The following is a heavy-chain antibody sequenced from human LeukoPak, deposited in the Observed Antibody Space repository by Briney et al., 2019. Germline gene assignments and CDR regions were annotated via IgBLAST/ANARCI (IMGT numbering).Heavy chain of an antibody. CDR2: INPNSGGT. Sequence: ASVKVSCKASGYTFTGYYMHWVRQAPGQGLEWMGWINPNSGGTNYAQKFQGRVTMTRDTSISTAYMELSRLRSDDTAVYYCARMRGFAWFYGMDVWGQGTTVTVSS. V-gene: IGHV1-2*02. D-gene: IGHD3-9*01. CDR3: ARMRGFAWFYGMDV. CDR1: GYTFTGYY. J-gene: IGHJ6*02.